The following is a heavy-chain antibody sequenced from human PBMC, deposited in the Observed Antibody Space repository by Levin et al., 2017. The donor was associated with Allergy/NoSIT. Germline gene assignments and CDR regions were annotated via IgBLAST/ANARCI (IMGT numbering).Heavy chain of an antibody. CDR2: IYPGDSDT. CDR3: ARGDPFDY. V-gene: IGHV5-51*01. CDR1: GYSFTSYW. J-gene: IGHJ4*02. Sequence: RGESLKISCQVSGYSFTSYWIGWVRQMPGKGLEWMGIIYPGDSDTKYSPSFQGQVTISADKSIRTAYLQWSSLRASDTAMYFCARGDPFDYWGQGTLVTVSS.